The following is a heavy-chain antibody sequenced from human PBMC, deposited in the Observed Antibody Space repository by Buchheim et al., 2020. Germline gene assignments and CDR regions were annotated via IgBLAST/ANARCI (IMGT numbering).Heavy chain of an antibody. CDR2: ISGSGGNT. D-gene: IGHD3-22*01. CDR1: GFTFSSYG. CDR3: AKDRSDSSGKTGWYGMDV. J-gene: IGHJ6*02. Sequence: EVQLLESGGGLVQPGGSLRLACAASGFTFSSYGMSWVRQAPGKGLECVSGISGSGGNTYYADSVKGRFTISRDNSKNTLSLQMNSLRDEDTALYYCAKDRSDSSGKTGWYGMDVWGQGTT. V-gene: IGHV3-23*01.